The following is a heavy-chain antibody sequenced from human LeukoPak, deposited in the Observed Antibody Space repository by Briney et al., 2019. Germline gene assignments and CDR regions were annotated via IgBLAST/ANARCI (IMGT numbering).Heavy chain of an antibody. V-gene: IGHV3-23*01. D-gene: IGHD2-2*01. Sequence: GGSLRLSCAASGFTFSSYAMSWVRQAPGKGLEWVSAISGSGGSTYYADSVKGRFTISRDNSKNTLYLQMNSLRAEDTAVYYCAKRFLGYCSSTSCHQNQYYFDYWGQGTLVTVSS. CDR1: GFTFSSYA. J-gene: IGHJ4*02. CDR3: AKRFLGYCSSTSCHQNQYYFDY. CDR2: ISGSGGST.